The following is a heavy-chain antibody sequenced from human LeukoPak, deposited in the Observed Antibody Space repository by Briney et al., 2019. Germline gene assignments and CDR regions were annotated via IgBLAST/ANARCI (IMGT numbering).Heavy chain of an antibody. V-gene: IGHV4-59*04. J-gene: IGHJ4*02. Sequence: SETLSLTCTVSGGSISSYYWSWIRQPPGKGLEWIGYIYYSGSTYYNPSLKSRVTISVDTSKNQFSLKLSSVTAADTAVYYCARTTIPVLWFGAYYFDYWGQGTLVTVSS. CDR3: ARTTIPVLWFGAYYFDY. CDR2: IYYSGST. CDR1: GGSISSYY. D-gene: IGHD3-10*01.